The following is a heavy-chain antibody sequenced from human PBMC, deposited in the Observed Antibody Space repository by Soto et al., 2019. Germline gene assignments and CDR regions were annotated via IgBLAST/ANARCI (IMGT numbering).Heavy chain of an antibody. CDR3: ARDFGIAALPDAFDI. CDR2: IYHSGST. CDR1: GYSISSGYY. V-gene: IGHV4-38-2*02. J-gene: IGHJ3*02. D-gene: IGHD6-6*01. Sequence: NPSETLSLTCAVSGYSISSGYYWGWIRQPPGKGLEWSGRIYHSGSTYYNPSLKSRVTISVDTSKNQFSLKLSSVTAADTAVYYCARDFGIAALPDAFDIWGQGTMVTVSS.